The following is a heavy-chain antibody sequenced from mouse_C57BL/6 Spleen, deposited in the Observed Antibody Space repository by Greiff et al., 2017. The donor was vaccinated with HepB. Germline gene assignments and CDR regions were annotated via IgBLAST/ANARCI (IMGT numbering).Heavy chain of an antibody. Sequence: EVKLQESGEGLVKPGGSLKLSCAASGFTFSSYAMSWVRQTPEKRLEWVAYISSGGDYIYYADTVKGRFTISRDNARNTLYLQMSSLKSEDTAMYYCTRGFYYDYDEGSAMDYWGQGTSVTVSS. CDR1: GFTFSSYA. D-gene: IGHD2-4*01. V-gene: IGHV5-9-1*02. CDR3: TRGFYYDYDEGSAMDY. J-gene: IGHJ4*01. CDR2: ISSGGDYI.